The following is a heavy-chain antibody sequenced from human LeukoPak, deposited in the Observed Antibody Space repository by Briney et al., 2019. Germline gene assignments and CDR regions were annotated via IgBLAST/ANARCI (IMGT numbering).Heavy chain of an antibody. J-gene: IGHJ4*02. V-gene: IGHV4-39*07. Sequence: SETLSLTCSVSGVSIGDPPDHWTWIRQPPRKGLEWIGTIYSFGGSHSSPSLQSRVTLSLDTSKNQFSLRLTSVTAADTAVCFCAKGTPVDSWGPGILVTVSS. CDR2: IYSFGGS. D-gene: IGHD2-15*01. CDR3: AKGTPVDS. CDR1: GVSIGDPPDH.